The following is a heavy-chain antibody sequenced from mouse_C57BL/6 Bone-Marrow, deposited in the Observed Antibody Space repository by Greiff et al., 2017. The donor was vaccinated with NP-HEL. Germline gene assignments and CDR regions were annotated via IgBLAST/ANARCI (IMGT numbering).Heavy chain of an antibody. CDR2: IDPETGGT. V-gene: IGHV1-15*01. D-gene: IGHD2-3*01. J-gene: IGHJ2*02. CDR1: GYTFTDYE. Sequence: QVQLQQSGAELVRPGASVTLSCKASGYTFTDYEMPWVRQTPVHGLEWIGAIDPETGGTAYNQKFKGKALLTADKSSSTAYMELLSLTSDDSAVYYFTYDGYYLFAYGGQGTSLAVSS. CDR3: TYDGYYLFAY.